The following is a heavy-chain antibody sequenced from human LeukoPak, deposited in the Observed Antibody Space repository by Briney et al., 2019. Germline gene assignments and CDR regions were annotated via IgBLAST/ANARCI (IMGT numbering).Heavy chain of an antibody. Sequence: GGSLRLSCAASGFTFRSVAMSWVRQAPGKGLEWVSTLSGSGDAAYYAESVKGRFTISSDDSKTTLYLRMESLRAEDTAVYYCARVRWLVRWVFDYWGQGTLVTVSS. CDR1: GFTFRSVA. J-gene: IGHJ4*02. CDR2: LSGSGDAA. D-gene: IGHD6-19*01. CDR3: ARVRWLVRWVFDY. V-gene: IGHV3-23*01.